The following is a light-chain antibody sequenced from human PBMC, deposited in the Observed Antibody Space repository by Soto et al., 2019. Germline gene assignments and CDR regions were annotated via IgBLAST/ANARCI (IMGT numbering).Light chain of an antibody. Sequence: DIVMTQSPDSLAVSLGERATINCKSSQSVLYSSNNKNYLAWYQQKPGQPPKLLIYWASTRESGVPDRFSGSGSGRDCTLTMSSLQAEDVAVYYGQQYYSTPWTFGQGTKVEIK. J-gene: IGKJ1*01. CDR1: QSVLYSSNNKNY. CDR2: WAS. V-gene: IGKV4-1*01. CDR3: QQYYSTPWT.